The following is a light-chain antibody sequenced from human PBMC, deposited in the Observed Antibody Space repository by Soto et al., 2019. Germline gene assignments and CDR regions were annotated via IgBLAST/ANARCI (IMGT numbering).Light chain of an antibody. CDR2: DVS. J-gene: IGLJ3*02. CDR1: SSDVGGYNY. Sequence: QSALTQPRSVSGSPGQSVTISCTGTSSDVGGYNYVSWYQQHPGKAPKLMIYDVSKRPSGVPDRFSGSKSGNTASLTISGLQAEDEGDYYCCSSAGTYPAVFGGGTKLTVL. V-gene: IGLV2-11*01. CDR3: CSSAGTYPAV.